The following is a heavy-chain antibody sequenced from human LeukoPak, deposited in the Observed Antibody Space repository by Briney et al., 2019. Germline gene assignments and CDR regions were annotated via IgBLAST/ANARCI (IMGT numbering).Heavy chain of an antibody. CDR3: ARRPTGSDYFDY. CDR2: ISSNGGST. V-gene: IGHV3-64D*09. D-gene: IGHD1-26*01. CDR1: GFTFSNYA. Sequence: PGGSLRPSCSASGFTFSNYAMHWVRQAPGKGLEYVSAISSNGGSTYYADSVKGRFTISRDNSKNTLYLQMSSLRPEDTAVYYCARRPTGSDYFDYWGQGTLVTVSS. J-gene: IGHJ4*02.